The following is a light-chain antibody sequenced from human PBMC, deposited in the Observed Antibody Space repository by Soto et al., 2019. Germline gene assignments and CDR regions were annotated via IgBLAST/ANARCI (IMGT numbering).Light chain of an antibody. J-gene: IGKJ1*01. CDR1: QDIEDD. CDR2: AAS. V-gene: IGKV1-6*01. Sequence: AIQLTQSPSSVSASVGDRVTITCRASQDIEDDLGWYQQKPGKAPKLLIYAASSLQSGVPSRFSGSGSETDFTLTISSLQPEDFATYSCLQSYSTTWTFGQGTKVDI. CDR3: LQSYSTTWT.